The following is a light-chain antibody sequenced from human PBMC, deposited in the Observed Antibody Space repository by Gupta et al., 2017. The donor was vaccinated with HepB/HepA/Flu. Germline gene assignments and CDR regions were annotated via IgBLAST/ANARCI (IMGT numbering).Light chain of an antibody. J-gene: IGKJ1*01. CDR3: QQEGSSPRT. CDR2: GAS. V-gene: IGKV3-20*01. CDR1: QSVRSRY. Sequence: EIVLTQSRGTLSFGPGERGTLSCRASQSVRSRYLAWYQPKLGQAPRLLLYGASSRPPGIPDRFSGSGSGTEFTVTIIMREREDFAVYCFQQEGSSPRTFGQWTXVEIK.